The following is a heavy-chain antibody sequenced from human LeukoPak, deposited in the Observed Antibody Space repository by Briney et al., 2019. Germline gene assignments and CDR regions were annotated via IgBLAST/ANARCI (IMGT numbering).Heavy chain of an antibody. CDR1: GGSISSSSAY. Sequence: PSETLSLTCTVSGGSISSSSAYWGWIRQPPGKGLEWIGSIYYSKNTYYNPSLKSRVTISIDTSKNQFSLRLSSVTAADTAVYYCARVGYTSGWTETYFDSWGQGTLVTVSS. V-gene: IGHV4-39*07. D-gene: IGHD6-19*01. CDR3: ARVGYTSGWTETYFDS. J-gene: IGHJ4*02. CDR2: IYYSKNT.